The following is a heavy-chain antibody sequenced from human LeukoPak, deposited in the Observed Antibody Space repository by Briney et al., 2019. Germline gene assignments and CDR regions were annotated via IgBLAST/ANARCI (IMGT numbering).Heavy chain of an antibody. V-gene: IGHV4-38-2*02. CDR3: AREGEYSSGWPDWYFDL. D-gene: IGHD6-19*01. CDR1: NYSISSGYY. Sequence: SETLSLTCTVSNYSISSGYYWGWIRQPPGKGLEWIGSIYYSGSTYYNPSLKSRVTISVDTSKNQFSLKLSSVTAADTAVYYCAREGEYSSGWPDWYFDLWGRGTLVTVSS. J-gene: IGHJ2*01. CDR2: IYYSGST.